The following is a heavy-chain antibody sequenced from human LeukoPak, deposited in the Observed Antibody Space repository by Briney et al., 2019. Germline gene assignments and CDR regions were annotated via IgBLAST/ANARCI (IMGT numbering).Heavy chain of an antibody. J-gene: IGHJ4*02. CDR3: AKAPYSGSPYYFDY. D-gene: IGHD1-26*01. V-gene: IGHV3-30*18. CDR1: GFTFSTYW. Sequence: GGSLRLSCAASGFTFSTYWMSWVRQAPGKGLEWVAVISYDGTSKSSADSVQGRFTISRDNSKNTLYLQMNSLRAEDTAVYYCAKAPYSGSPYYFDYWGQGTLVTVSS. CDR2: ISYDGTSK.